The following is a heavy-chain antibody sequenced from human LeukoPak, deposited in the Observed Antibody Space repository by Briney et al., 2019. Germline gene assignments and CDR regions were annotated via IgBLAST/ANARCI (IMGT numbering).Heavy chain of an antibody. D-gene: IGHD6-19*01. CDR3: ASANPGYSSGPVDY. CDR2: ISAYNGNT. J-gene: IGHJ4*02. CDR1: GYTFTGYG. Sequence: ASVKVSCKASGYTFTGYGISWVRQAPGQGLEWMGWISAYNGNTNYAQKLQGRVTMTTDTSTSTAYMELRSLRSDDTAVYYCASANPGYSSGPVDYWGQGTLVTVSS. V-gene: IGHV1-18*01.